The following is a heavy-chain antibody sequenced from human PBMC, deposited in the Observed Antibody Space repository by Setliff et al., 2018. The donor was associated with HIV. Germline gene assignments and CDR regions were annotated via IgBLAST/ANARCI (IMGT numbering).Heavy chain of an antibody. D-gene: IGHD3-10*01. CDR1: GGSISNYY. CDR3: ARVIMVRGYGAFDI. Sequence: PSETLSLTCTASGGSISNYYWSWIRQPPGKGLEWIGYIYTSGSTNYNPSLKSRVTISVDTSKNQFSLKLSSVTAADTAVYYWARVIMVRGYGAFDIWGQGTMVTVSS. J-gene: IGHJ3*02. V-gene: IGHV4-4*08. CDR2: IYTSGST.